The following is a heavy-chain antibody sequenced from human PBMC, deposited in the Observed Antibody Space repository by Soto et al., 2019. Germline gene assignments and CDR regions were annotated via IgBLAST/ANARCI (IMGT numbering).Heavy chain of an antibody. V-gene: IGHV4-38-2*01. CDR2: IYHSGST. J-gene: IGHJ5*02. CDR1: GYSISSGYY. D-gene: IGHD3-3*01. Sequence: PSETLSLTCAVSGYSISSGYYWGWIRQPPGKGLEWIGSIYHSGSTYYNPSLKSRVTISVDTSKNQSSLKLSSVTAADTAVYYCARVITIFGVVIISWFDPWGQGTLVTVSS. CDR3: ARVITIFGVVIISWFDP.